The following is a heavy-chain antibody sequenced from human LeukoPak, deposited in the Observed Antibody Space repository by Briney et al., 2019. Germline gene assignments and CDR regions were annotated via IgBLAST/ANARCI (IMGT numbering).Heavy chain of an antibody. Sequence: ASVKVSCKASGYTFTGYYLHWVRQAPGQGLEWMGWINPASGGTNYAQKFQGRVTMTRETSISTAYMELSSLTFDDTAVYYCAKDYYSGSRRGSGALDVWGQGTTVTVSS. CDR3: AKDYYSGSRRGSGALDV. J-gene: IGHJ6*02. V-gene: IGHV1-2*02. D-gene: IGHD3-10*01. CDR2: INPASGGT. CDR1: GYTFTGYY.